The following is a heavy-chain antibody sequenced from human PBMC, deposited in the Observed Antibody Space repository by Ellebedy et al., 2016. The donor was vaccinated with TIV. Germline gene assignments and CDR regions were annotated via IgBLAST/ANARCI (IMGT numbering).Heavy chain of an antibody. CDR3: ARDVRAVTGTYGMDV. V-gene: IGHV1-18*04. Sequence: AASVKVSCKASGYTFTSYGISWVRQAPGQGLEWMGWISGYNGNTNYAQKFQGRVTMTTDTSTSTAYMEVRSLGSDDTAVYYCARDVRAVTGTYGMDVWGQGTTVTVSS. CDR2: ISGYNGNT. J-gene: IGHJ6*02. D-gene: IGHD6-19*01. CDR1: GYTFTSYG.